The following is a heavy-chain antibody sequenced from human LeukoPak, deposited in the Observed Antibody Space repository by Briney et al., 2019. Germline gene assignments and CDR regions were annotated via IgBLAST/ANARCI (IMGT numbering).Heavy chain of an antibody. V-gene: IGHV3-23*01. CDR3: ARRSGIAVAGAFDY. D-gene: IGHD6-19*01. CDR2: ISGSGDST. J-gene: IGHJ4*02. Sequence: GGSLRLSFAASGLTFSSYAMRGVRQAPGKGLEWGSGISGSGDSTYCADSGKGRFTISRDNSKNTLYLQMNSLRAEDTAVYYCARRSGIAVAGAFDYWGQGTLVTVSS. CDR1: GLTFSSYA.